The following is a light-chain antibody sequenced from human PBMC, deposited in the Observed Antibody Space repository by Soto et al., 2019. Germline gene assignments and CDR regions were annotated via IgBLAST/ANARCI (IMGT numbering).Light chain of an antibody. CDR3: QHYYNWPLIT. CDR2: GVS. J-gene: IGKJ4*01. Sequence: EIVLTQSPATLSVSPGERATLSCRASQKISNTLAWYQHKPGQAPRLLIYGVSTRATGIPARFSGSGSGTEFTLTISSLQPEDFAVYYCQHYYNWPLITFGGGTKVEIK. V-gene: IGKV3-15*01. CDR1: QKISNT.